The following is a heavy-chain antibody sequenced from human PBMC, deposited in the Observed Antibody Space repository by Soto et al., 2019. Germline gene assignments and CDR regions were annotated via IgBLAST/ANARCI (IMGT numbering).Heavy chain of an antibody. J-gene: IGHJ4*02. Sequence: ESLKISCTGSGYRLTSYWIGWLRQMPVKGLEWMGIIDPTDYYTNYSPSFQGHVTISVDKSINTAYLQWSSLKASDSAMYYCARLPVLSLVAVWGFDYWGLGTLVAVSS. CDR3: ARLPVLSLVAVWGFDY. CDR2: IDPTDYYT. V-gene: IGHV5-10-1*01. CDR1: GYRLTSYW. D-gene: IGHD3-16*01.